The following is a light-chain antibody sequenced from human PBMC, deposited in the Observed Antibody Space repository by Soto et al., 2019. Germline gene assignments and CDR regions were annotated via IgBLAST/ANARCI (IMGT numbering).Light chain of an antibody. CDR3: YSYAGSNNFV. V-gene: IGLV2-8*01. CDR2: EVS. J-gene: IGLJ2*01. Sequence: QSVLTQPPSASGSPGQSVTISCTGTSSDGGGYSSVSWYQHHPGKAPKLVIYEVSKRPSGVPDRFSGSKSGNTASLIVSGLQAEDEADYFCYSYAGSNNFVFGGGTQLTVL. CDR1: SSDGGGYSS.